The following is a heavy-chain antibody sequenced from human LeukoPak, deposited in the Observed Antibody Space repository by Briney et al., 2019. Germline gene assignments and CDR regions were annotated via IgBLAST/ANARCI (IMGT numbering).Heavy chain of an antibody. CDR2: ISSSGSGGNT. Sequence: GGSLRLSCAASGVTLSSYAMSWARQAPGKGLEWVSGISSSGSGGNTYYADSVKGRFTISRDSSKNTLFLHMDSLRGEDTAVYYCAKDFRIGYSAHFDYWGQGALVTVFS. J-gene: IGHJ4*02. CDR1: GVTLSSYA. CDR3: AKDFRIGYSAHFDY. V-gene: IGHV3-23*01. D-gene: IGHD2-21*01.